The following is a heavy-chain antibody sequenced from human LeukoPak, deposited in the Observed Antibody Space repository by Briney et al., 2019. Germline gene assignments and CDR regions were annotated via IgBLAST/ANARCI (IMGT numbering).Heavy chain of an antibody. V-gene: IGHV4-59*08. J-gene: IGHJ5*02. D-gene: IGHD3-10*01. CDR2: IYYSGST. CDR1: GGSISSYY. CDR3: ARQSTVVANYYGSGSYYKWVNWFDP. Sequence: PSETLSLTCTVSGGSISSYYWSWIRQPPGKGLEWIGYIYYSGSTNYNPSLKSRVTISVDTSKNQFSLKLSSVTAADTAVYYCARQSTVVANYYGSGSYYKWVNWFDPWGQGTPVTVSS.